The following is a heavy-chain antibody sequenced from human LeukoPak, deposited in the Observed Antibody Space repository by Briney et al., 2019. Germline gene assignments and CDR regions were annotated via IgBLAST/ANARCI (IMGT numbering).Heavy chain of an antibody. Sequence: GGSLRLSCAASGFTFRSYAMSWVRQAPGKGLEWVSTISGSGGSTYYADSVKGRFTISRDNSKNTLYLQMNSLRVEDTALYYCAKDFYDSSGYYRAFDIWGQGTMVTVSS. CDR2: ISGSGGST. D-gene: IGHD3-22*01. CDR3: AKDFYDSSGYYRAFDI. V-gene: IGHV3-23*01. CDR1: GFTFRSYA. J-gene: IGHJ3*02.